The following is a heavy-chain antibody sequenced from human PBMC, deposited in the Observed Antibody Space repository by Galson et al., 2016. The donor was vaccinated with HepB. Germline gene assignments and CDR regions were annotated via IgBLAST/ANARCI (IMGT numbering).Heavy chain of an antibody. CDR2: IKHDESVK. CDR1: GFTFSSYW. V-gene: IGHV3-7*03. Sequence: SLRLSCAASGFTFSSYWMNWVRQAPGKGLEWVASIKHDESVKHYVDSVKGRFTISRDNAKNSLSLEMNSLRAEDTAVYYCAKTLTGADQSFDYWGQGTLVTVSS. J-gene: IGHJ4*02. CDR3: AKTLTGADQSFDY. D-gene: IGHD7-27*01.